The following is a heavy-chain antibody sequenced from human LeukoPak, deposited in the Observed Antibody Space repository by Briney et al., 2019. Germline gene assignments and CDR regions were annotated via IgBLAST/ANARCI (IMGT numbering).Heavy chain of an antibody. J-gene: IGHJ6*02. CDR2: ISAYNGNT. D-gene: IGHD3-3*01. V-gene: IGHV1-18*01. CDR3: AREGYDFWSGSGPYYYYGMDV. Sequence: ASVKVSCKASGYTFTSYGISWVRQAPGQGLEWMGWISAYNGNTNYAQKLQGRVTMTTDTSTSTAYMELRSLRSDDTAVYYCAREGYDFWSGSGPYYYYGMDVWGQGTTVTVSS. CDR1: GYTFTSYG.